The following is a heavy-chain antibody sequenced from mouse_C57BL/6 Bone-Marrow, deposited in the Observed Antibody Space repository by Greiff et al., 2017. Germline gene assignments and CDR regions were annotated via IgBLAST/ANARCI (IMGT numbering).Heavy chain of an antibody. D-gene: IGHD1-1*01. V-gene: IGHV14-4*01. CDR1: GFNIKDDY. CDR2: IDPENGDT. CDR3: TTSGSGY. Sequence: EVKLQQSGAELVRPGASVKLSCKASGFNIKDDYMHWVKQRPEQGLEWIGWIDPENGDTEYASKFQGKATITADTSSNTAYLQLSSLTSEDAAVXYCTTSGSGYWGQGTTLTVSS. J-gene: IGHJ2*01.